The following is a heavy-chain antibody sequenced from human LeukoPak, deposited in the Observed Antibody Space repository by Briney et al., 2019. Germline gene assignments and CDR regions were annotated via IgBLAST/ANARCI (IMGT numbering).Heavy chain of an antibody. CDR3: ARVETYYDFWSGYYRDPNWFDP. CDR2: ISAYNGNT. V-gene: IGHV1-18*01. D-gene: IGHD3-3*01. CDR1: GYTFTSYG. Sequence: GASVKVSCKASGYTFTSYGISWVRQAPGQGLEWMGWISAYNGNTNYAQKLQGRVTMTTDTSTSTAYMELRSLRSDDTAVYYCARVETYYDFWSGYYRDPNWFDPWGQGTLVTVSS. J-gene: IGHJ5*02.